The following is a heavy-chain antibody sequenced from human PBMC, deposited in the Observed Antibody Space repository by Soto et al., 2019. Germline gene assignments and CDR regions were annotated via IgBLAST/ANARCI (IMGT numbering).Heavy chain of an antibody. CDR1: GYTFSGFY. J-gene: IGHJ4*02. CDR3: ASAAVTGTAGLDF. V-gene: IGHV1-2*02. Sequence: ASVKVYCKASGYTFSGFYMHWVRQAPGQGLEWMGWINPSNGGTKYAEKFQGRVTMTRDTSISTAYVELSRLTSDDTAVYYCASAAVTGTAGLDFWGQGTLVTVSA. D-gene: IGHD6-19*01. CDR2: INPSNGGT.